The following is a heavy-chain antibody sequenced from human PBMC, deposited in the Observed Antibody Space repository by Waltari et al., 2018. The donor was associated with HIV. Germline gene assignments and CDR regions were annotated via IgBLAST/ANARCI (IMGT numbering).Heavy chain of an antibody. CDR1: GGSFSDYY. Sequence: QVQLQQWGAGLLKPSETLSLTCAVYGGSFSDYYWSWIRQPPGKGLEWIGEINHSGSTNYNPSLKSQVTISVDTSKNQFSLRLSSVTAADTAVYYCARDGPKSFWGQGTLVTVSS. V-gene: IGHV4-34*01. CDR2: INHSGST. J-gene: IGHJ4*02. CDR3: ARDGPKSF.